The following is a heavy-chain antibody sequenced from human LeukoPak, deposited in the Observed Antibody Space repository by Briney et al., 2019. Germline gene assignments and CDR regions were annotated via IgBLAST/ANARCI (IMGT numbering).Heavy chain of an antibody. CDR2: ISYDGSNK. J-gene: IGHJ3*02. Sequence: GSLRLSCAASGFTFSSYAMHWVRQAPGKGLEWVAVISYDGSNKYYADSVKGRFTISRDNSKNTLYLQMNSLRAEDTAVYYCARGAYSGSYWVGAFDIWGQGTMVTVSS. CDR1: GFTFSSYA. D-gene: IGHD1-26*01. V-gene: IGHV3-30-3*01. CDR3: ARGAYSGSYWVGAFDI.